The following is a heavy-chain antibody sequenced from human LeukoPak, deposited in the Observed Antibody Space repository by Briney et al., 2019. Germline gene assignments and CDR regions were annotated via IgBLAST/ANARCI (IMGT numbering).Heavy chain of an antibody. CDR1: GYTFTDYY. D-gene: IGHD2-15*01. CDR2: INPNSGGT. Sequence: PWASVKVSCKASGYTFTDYYLHWVRQAPGQGLEWMGWINPNSGGTNYAQKFQGRVTMTRDTSIGTAYMELSRLRSDDTAVYYCASFDIVVGGVGYYFDYWGQGTLVTVSS. CDR3: ASFDIVVGGVGYYFDY. V-gene: IGHV1-2*02. J-gene: IGHJ4*02.